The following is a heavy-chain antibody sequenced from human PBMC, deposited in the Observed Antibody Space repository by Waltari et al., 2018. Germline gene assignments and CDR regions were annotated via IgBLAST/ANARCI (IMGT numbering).Heavy chain of an antibody. CDR2: INPNSGGT. V-gene: IGHV1-2*02. CDR3: ARGERYYDILTGLSDY. D-gene: IGHD3-9*01. Sequence: QVQLVQSGVEVKKPGASVKVSCKASGYTFTGYYMHWVRQAPGQGLEWMGWINPNSGGTNYAQKFQGRVTMTRDTSISTAYMELSRLRSDDTAVYYCARGERYYDILTGLSDYWGQGTLVTVSS. J-gene: IGHJ4*02. CDR1: GYTFTGYY.